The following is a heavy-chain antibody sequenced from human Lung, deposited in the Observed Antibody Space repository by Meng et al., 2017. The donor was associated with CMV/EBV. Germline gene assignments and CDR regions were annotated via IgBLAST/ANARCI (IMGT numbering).Heavy chain of an antibody. CDR3: ASGVGQQLGLYY. J-gene: IGHJ1*01. CDR2: IYSGGST. Sequence: LXCTVSGGSMSSYYWNWIRQAPGKGLEWIGYIYSGGSTNYNSALKSRVTISIDTSRKQFSLEVKSVTAADTAVYYCASGVGQQLGLYYWGQGAPVTVSS. CDR1: GGSMSSYY. V-gene: IGHV4-59*01. D-gene: IGHD6-13*01.